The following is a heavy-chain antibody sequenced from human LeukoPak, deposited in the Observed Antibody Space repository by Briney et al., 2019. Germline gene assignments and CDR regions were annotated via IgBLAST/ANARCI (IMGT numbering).Heavy chain of an antibody. V-gene: IGHV1-2*02. CDR1: GYTFTGYY. CDR2: INPNSGGT. CDR3: AKAAGGWWDLGTV. D-gene: IGHD6-19*01. J-gene: IGHJ6*03. Sequence: GASVKVSCKTSGYTFTGYYMLWVRQAPGQGLEWMGSINPNSGGTNYAQKFQGRVSLTRDTSITSAYLELSGLTSDDTAVYYCAKAAGGWWDLGTVWGKGTTVTVSS.